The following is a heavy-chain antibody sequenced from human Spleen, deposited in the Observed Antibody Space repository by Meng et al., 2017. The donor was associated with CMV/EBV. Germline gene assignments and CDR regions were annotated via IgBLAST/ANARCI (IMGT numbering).Heavy chain of an antibody. Sequence: QGPLHGSGPGLVKPSETLSLTCTVSGGSITSTSSYWGWVRQPPGKGLEWIGSIYYRGSTNYNPSLKSRISMSVDMSKNQFSLKVNSVTAADTAIYYCVISSHNWGQGTLVTVSS. CDR3: VISSHN. D-gene: IGHD3-3*02. CDR1: GGSITSTSSY. V-gene: IGHV4-39*07. J-gene: IGHJ4*02. CDR2: IYYRGST.